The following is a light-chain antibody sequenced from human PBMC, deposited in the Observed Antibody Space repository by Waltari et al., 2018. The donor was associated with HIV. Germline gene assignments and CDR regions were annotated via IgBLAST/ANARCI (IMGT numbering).Light chain of an antibody. CDR2: DDV. V-gene: IGLV3-21*02. J-gene: IGLJ2*01. CDR1: NIGRNS. CDR3: QVWDRSYKEAV. Sequence: SYDLTQALSVSVALGQTARIYCGNIGRNSVQWSRQKPGRAPLLVVLDDVDRSSGIPARFSGARSGERATLTSRGVEAGDEADYYCQVWDRSYKEAVFGGGT.